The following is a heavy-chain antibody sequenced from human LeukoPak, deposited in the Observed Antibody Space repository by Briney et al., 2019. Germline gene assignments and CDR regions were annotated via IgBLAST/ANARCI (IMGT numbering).Heavy chain of an antibody. Sequence: PSETLSLTCAVYGGSFSGYYWSWIRQPPGKGLEWIGEISHSGSTNYNPSLKSRVTISVDTSKNQFSLKLSSVTAADTAVYYCARGTRRGGDFDYWGQGTLVTVSS. CDR1: GGSFSGYY. D-gene: IGHD3-16*01. CDR2: ISHSGST. J-gene: IGHJ4*02. CDR3: ARGTRRGGDFDY. V-gene: IGHV4-34*01.